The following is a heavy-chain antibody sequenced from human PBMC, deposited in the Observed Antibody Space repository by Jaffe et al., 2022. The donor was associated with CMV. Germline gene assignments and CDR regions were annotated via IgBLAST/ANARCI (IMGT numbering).Heavy chain of an antibody. Sequence: QLQLQESGPGLVKPSETLSLTCTVSGGSISSSSYYWGWIRQPPGKGLEWIGSIYYSGSTYYNPSLKSRVTISVDTSKNQFSLKLSSVTAADTAVYYCARQYDSSGSIRDNWFDPWGQGTLVTVSS. CDR3: ARQYDSSGSIRDNWFDP. CDR2: IYYSGST. V-gene: IGHV4-39*01. D-gene: IGHD3-22*01. CDR1: GGSISSSSYY. J-gene: IGHJ5*02.